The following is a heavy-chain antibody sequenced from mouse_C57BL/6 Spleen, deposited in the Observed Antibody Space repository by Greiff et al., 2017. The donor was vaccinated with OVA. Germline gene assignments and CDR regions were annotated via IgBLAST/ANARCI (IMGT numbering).Heavy chain of an antibody. CDR1: GYTFTSYW. Sequence: QVQLQQPGAELVRPGSSVKLSCKASGYTFTSYWMDWVKQRPGQGLEWIGNIYPSDSETHYNQKFKDKSTLTVDKSSSTAYMQLSSLTSEDSAFYYCARAYYYYWFAYWGQGTLVTVSA. D-gene: IGHD1-1*01. CDR2: IYPSDSET. CDR3: ARAYYYYWFAY. J-gene: IGHJ3*01. V-gene: IGHV1-61*01.